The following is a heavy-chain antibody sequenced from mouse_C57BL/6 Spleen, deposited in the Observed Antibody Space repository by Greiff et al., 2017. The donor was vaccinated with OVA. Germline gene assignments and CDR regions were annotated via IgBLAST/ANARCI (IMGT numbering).Heavy chain of an antibody. V-gene: IGHV5-17*01. CDR1: GFTFSDYG. D-gene: IGHD1-1*01. Sequence: EVQVVESGGGLVKPGGSLKLSCAASGFTFSDYGMHWVRQAPEKGLEWVAYISSGSSTIYYADTVKGRFTISRDNAKNTLFLQMTSLRSEDTAMYYCARKGASGSSYYYAMDYWGQGTSVTVSS. CDR3: ARKGASGSSYYYAMDY. J-gene: IGHJ4*01. CDR2: ISSGSSTI.